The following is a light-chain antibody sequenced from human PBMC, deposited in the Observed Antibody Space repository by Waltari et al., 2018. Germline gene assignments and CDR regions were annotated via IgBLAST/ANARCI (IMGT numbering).Light chain of an antibody. CDR3: QHYVSLPVT. Sequence: EIVLTQSPGTLSLSPGERATLSCRASQSIGRSLAWYQQKPGQPPRLLIYGTSNRDTGIPDRVSGRGVAADFRLTISRLEPEDVAMYYCQHYVSLPVTFGQGTKVEIK. CDR1: QSIGRS. J-gene: IGKJ1*01. CDR2: GTS. V-gene: IGKV3-20*01.